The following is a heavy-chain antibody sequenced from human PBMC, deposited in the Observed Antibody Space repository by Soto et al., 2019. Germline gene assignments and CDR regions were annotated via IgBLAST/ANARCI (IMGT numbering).Heavy chain of an antibody. CDR2: INPSGGGT. D-gene: IGHD3-3*01. V-gene: IGHV1-46*01. Sequence: QLVQSGAEVKKPGASVKISCKASGYNFIGQYIHWVRQAPGQGLECMGIINPSGGGTTYAQKFQCRVVMTSDASTLTVYVELSSLTSEDTDIYFCARLLGVHNTQPFWLGYLDYWGQGTLVTVSS. J-gene: IGHJ4*02. CDR1: GYNFIGQY. CDR3: ARLLGVHNTQPFWLGYLDY.